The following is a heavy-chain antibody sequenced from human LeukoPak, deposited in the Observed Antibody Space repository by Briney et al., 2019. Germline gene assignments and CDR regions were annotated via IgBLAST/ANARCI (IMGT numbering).Heavy chain of an antibody. CDR2: ISSSSSYI. CDR1: GFTFSSYS. V-gene: IGHV3-21*04. CDR3: AKDILVDGYYYDSSGYYGLDY. D-gene: IGHD3-22*01. Sequence: GGSLRLSCAASGFTFSSYSMNWVRQAPGKGLEWVSSISSSSSYIYYADSVKGRFTISRDNAKNSLYLQMNSLRAEDMALYYCAKDILVDGYYYDSSGYYGLDYWGQGTLVTVSS. J-gene: IGHJ4*02.